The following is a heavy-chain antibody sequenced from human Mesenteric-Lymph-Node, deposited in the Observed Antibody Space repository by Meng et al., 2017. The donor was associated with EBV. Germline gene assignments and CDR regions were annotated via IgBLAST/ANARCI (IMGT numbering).Heavy chain of an antibody. CDR1: SGSVTGYS. CDR3: ARKGDYDLLTGPGLDP. J-gene: IGHJ5*02. CDR2: ISHSGSS. V-gene: IGHV4-34*01. D-gene: IGHD3-9*01. Sequence: QGPLDRGEAGLLRPWGTLALTRPFHSGSVTGYSWTWIRQPPGRGLEWIGDISHSGSSKYNPSLKSRVTISLDTSTKQVSLNLRSVTAADTAVYYCARKGDYDLLTGPGLDPWGQGTLVTVSS.